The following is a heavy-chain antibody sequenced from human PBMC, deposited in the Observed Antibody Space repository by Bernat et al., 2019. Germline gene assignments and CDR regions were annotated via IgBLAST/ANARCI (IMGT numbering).Heavy chain of an antibody. CDR3: ARGAFDFWSGYYLPRFDY. Sequence: QVQLVQSGAEVKKPGSSVKVSCKASGGTFSSYAISWVRQAPGQGLEWMGGIIPIFGTANYAQKFQGRVTITADESTSTAYMELSSLRSEDTDVYYCARGAFDFWSGYYLPRFDYWGQGTLVTVSS. CDR1: GGTFSSYA. J-gene: IGHJ4*02. CDR2: IIPIFGTA. V-gene: IGHV1-69*01. D-gene: IGHD3-3*01.